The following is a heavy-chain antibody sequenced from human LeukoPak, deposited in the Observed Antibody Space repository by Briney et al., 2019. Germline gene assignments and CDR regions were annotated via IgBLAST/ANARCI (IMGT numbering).Heavy chain of an antibody. CDR1: GFASSNSW. CDR2: IKSKTNGGTT. J-gene: IGHJ4*02. CDR3: TSDDPVNRW. Sequence: GGSLRLSCAASGFASSNSWMSWVRQAPGKGLEWVGRIKSKTNGGTTDYAAPVKCRFTISRDDSKNMLFLQMNTLKTEDTAVYYCTSDDPVNRWGGKGTLVTVSS. V-gene: IGHV3-15*01. D-gene: IGHD5-24*01.